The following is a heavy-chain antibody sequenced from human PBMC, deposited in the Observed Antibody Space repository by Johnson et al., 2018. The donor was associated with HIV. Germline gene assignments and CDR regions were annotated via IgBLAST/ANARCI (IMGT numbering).Heavy chain of an antibody. J-gene: IGHJ3*02. CDR3: ARDVANYYDPGAFDI. CDR1: GFTFSTYG. CDR2: ISYDGSNK. Sequence: QVQLVESGGGVVQPGRSLRLSCAASGFTFSTYGMHWVRQAPGKGLEWVAVISYDGSNKYYADSVKGRFTISRDNSKNTLYLQMNSLRAEDTAVYYCARDVANYYDPGAFDIWGQGTMVTVSS. D-gene: IGHD3-22*01. V-gene: IGHV3-30*19.